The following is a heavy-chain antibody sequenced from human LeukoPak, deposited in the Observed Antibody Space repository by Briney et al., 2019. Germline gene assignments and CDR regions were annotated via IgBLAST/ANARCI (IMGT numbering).Heavy chain of an antibody. J-gene: IGHJ4*02. CDR3: VKKRGVDSSNWYKIFDY. CDR2: IHSSDGDT. D-gene: IGHD6-13*01. Sequence: GGSLRLSCAASGFTFSSYAMSWVRQAPGKGLEWVSNIHSSDGDTKYADSVKGRFTISRDNSMSTLYLQMNSLRVEDTAIYYCVKKRGVDSSNWYKIFDYWGQGTLVTVSS. V-gene: IGHV3-23*01. CDR1: GFTFSSYA.